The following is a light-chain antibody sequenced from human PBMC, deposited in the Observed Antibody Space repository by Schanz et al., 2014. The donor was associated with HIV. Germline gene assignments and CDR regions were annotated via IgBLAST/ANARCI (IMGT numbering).Light chain of an antibody. CDR1: TSNIGRNS. CDR2: GNN. CDR3: AAWDDSLNGRV. Sequence: QSLLTQPPSVSGPPGQRVTISCSGGTSNIGRNSVNWYQQLPGTAPKLLIYGNNQRPSGVPDRFSGSKSGTSASLAISGLHSEDEADYHCAAWDDSLNGRVFGGGTKLTVL. J-gene: IGLJ2*01. V-gene: IGLV1-44*01.